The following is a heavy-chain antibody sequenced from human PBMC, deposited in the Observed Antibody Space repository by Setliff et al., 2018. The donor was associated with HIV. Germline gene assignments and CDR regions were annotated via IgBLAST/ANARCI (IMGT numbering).Heavy chain of an antibody. CDR2: ISSSGSTI. Sequence: PGGSLRLSCAASGFTFSSYEMNWVRQAPGKGLEWVSDISSSGSTIYYADSVKGRFTISRDNAKNSLYLQRNSLRAEDTAVYYCARVFLEWLLYRPDYVMDVWGQGTTVTVSS. CDR3: ARVFLEWLLYRPDYVMDV. CDR1: GFTFSSYE. D-gene: IGHD3-3*01. J-gene: IGHJ6*02. V-gene: IGHV3-48*03.